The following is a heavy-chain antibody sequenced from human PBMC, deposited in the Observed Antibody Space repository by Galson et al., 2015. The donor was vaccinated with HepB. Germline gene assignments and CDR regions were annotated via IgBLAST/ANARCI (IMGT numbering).Heavy chain of an antibody. J-gene: IGHJ4*02. CDR2: LSGSGGST. Sequence: SLRLSCAASGFTFSSYAMSWVRQAPGKGLEWDSGLSGSGGSTYYTDSVKGRFTISRDDSKNTLFLQMNSLRAEDTAVYYCAKAMVRGVIITMSFGYWGQGTLVTVSS. V-gene: IGHV3-23*01. D-gene: IGHD3-10*01. CDR3: AKAMVRGVIITMSFGY. CDR1: GFTFSSYA.